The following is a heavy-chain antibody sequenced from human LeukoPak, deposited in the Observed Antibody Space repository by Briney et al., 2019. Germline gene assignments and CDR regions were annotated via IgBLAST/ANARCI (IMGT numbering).Heavy chain of an antibody. D-gene: IGHD3-22*01. CDR1: GGTFSSYA. Sequence: ASVKVSCKASGGTFSSYAISWVRQAPGQGLEWMGWISAYNGDTNYAQKLQGRVTMTTDTSTSTAYMELRSLRSDDTAVYYCARAEEHYDGSGYSFDYWGQGTLVTVSS. CDR3: ARAEEHYDGSGYSFDY. CDR2: ISAYNGDT. V-gene: IGHV1-18*01. J-gene: IGHJ4*02.